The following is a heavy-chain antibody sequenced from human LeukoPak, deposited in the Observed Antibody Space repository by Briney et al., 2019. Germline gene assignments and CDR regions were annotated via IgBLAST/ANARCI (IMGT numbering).Heavy chain of an antibody. Sequence: PGGSLRLSCAASGFTFSSYWMSWVRQAPGKGLEWVANIKQDGSEKYYVDSVKGRFTISRDNAKNSLYLQMNSLRAEDTAVYYCARDGWDFWSGYYNGGGYYFDYWGQGTLVTVSS. V-gene: IGHV3-7*01. CDR1: GFTFSSYW. J-gene: IGHJ4*02. D-gene: IGHD3-3*01. CDR3: ARDGWDFWSGYYNGGGYYFDY. CDR2: IKQDGSEK.